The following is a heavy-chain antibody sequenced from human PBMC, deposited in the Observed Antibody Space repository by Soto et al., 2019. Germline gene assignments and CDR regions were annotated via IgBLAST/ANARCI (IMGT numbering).Heavy chain of an antibody. CDR3: ARHLRSRNYYGSGSYYRPLDY. CDR2: IYYSGST. V-gene: IGHV4-39*01. J-gene: IGHJ4*02. Sequence: SETLSLTCTVSGGSISSSSYYWGWIRQPPGKGLAWIGSIYYSGSTYYNPSLKSRVTISVDTSKNQFSLKLSSVTAADTAVYYCARHLRSRNYYGSGSYYRPLDYWGQGTLVTVSS. CDR1: GGSISSSSYY. D-gene: IGHD3-10*01.